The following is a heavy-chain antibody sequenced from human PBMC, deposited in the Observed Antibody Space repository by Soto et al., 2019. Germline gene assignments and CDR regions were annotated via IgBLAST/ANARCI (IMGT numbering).Heavy chain of an antibody. J-gene: IGHJ4*02. Sequence: GSLRLSCAASGFTFSSYWMYWFRQAPRKGREWVSPLGGSGGITYYADSVKGRFTISRDNAKNTLYLQMSSVRAEDTAIYYCAKKLPYTNTWYYFDYWGQGTQVTVSS. CDR2: LGGSGGIT. CDR1: GFTFSSYW. CDR3: AKKLPYTNTWYYFDY. V-gene: IGHV3-23*01. D-gene: IGHD6-13*01.